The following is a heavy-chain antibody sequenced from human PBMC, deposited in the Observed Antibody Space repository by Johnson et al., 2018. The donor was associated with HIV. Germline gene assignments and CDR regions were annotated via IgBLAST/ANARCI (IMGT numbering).Heavy chain of an antibody. CDR3: AKAPTRIAARDAFDI. D-gene: IGHD6-13*01. CDR1: GFTFSSYA. J-gene: IGHJ3*02. V-gene: IGHV3-33*06. Sequence: QLVESGGGVVQPGRSLRLSCAASGFTFSSYAMHWVRQAPGKGLEWVAVIWYDGSNKYYADSVKGRFTISRDNSKNTLYLQMNSLRAEDTAVYYCAKAPTRIAARDAFDIWGQGTMVTVSS. CDR2: IWYDGSNK.